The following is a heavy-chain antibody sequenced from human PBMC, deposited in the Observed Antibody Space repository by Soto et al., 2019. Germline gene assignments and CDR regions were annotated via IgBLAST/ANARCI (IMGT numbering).Heavy chain of an antibody. J-gene: IGHJ6*03. D-gene: IGHD2-15*01. CDR2: IYSGGST. Sequence: GGSLRLSCAASGFTFSSYSMNWVRQAPGKGLEWVSVIYSGGSTYYADSVKGRFTISRDNSKNTLYLQMNSLRAEDTAVYYCARVAGDIHYYYMDVWGKGTTVTVSS. CDR3: ARVAGDIHYYYMDV. V-gene: IGHV3-66*02. CDR1: GFTFSSYS.